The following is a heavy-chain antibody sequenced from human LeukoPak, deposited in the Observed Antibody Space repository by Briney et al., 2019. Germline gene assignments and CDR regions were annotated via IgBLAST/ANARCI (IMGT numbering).Heavy chain of an antibody. CDR3: ARELPREVTLDY. Sequence: GGSLRLSCAASGFTLSSYEMHWVRQAPRKGLVWVSRINSDGSRTGYADAVKGRFTISRDNAKNMLYLQMNSLRAEDTAIYYCARELPREVTLDYWGQGTLVTVSS. D-gene: IGHD2-21*02. CDR1: GFTLSSYE. CDR2: INSDGSRT. J-gene: IGHJ4*02. V-gene: IGHV3-74*01.